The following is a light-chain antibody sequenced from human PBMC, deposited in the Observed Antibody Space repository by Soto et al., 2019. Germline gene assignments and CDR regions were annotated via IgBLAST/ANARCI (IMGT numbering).Light chain of an antibody. CDR3: QQYSNWPSG. V-gene: IGKV3-15*01. CDR2: GAS. CDR1: QSISSN. J-gene: IGKJ5*01. Sequence: EIVMAQSPATLSVSPAEGVLLXDRASQSISSNLAWYQQKPGQAPRLLIYGASTRATGIPARYSGSGSGTEFTLTISSLQSEDFAVYYCQQYSNWPSGFGQGTRLEI.